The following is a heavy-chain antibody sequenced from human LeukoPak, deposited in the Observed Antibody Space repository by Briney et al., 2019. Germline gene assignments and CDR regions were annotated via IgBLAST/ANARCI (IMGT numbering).Heavy chain of an antibody. Sequence: GGSLRLSCAASGFTFNSYAMSWVRQAPGKGLEWASVISGSGDTAYYADSVKGRVTTSRDNSRNTLYLRMSSLRAEDTAIYYCAKDSCSGGSCYSSGNDAFESWGQGTMVTDSS. J-gene: IGHJ3*02. D-gene: IGHD2-15*01. CDR3: AKDSCSGGSCYSSGNDAFES. CDR1: GFTFNSYA. V-gene: IGHV3-23*01. CDR2: ISGSGDTA.